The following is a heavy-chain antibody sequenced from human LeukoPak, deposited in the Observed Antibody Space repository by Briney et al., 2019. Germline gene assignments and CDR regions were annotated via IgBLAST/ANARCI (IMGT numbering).Heavy chain of an antibody. V-gene: IGHV1-69*06. CDR2: IIPIFGTA. CDR1: GGTFSSYA. D-gene: IGHD3-22*01. CDR3: ASGQTKYYYDSSGYYYFGAFDI. Sequence: WASVKVSCKASGGTFSSYAISWVRQAPGQGLEWMGGIIPIFGTANYAQKFQGRVTITADKSTSTAYMELSSLRSEDTAVYYCASGQTKYYYDSSGYYYFGAFDIWGQGTMVTVSS. J-gene: IGHJ3*02.